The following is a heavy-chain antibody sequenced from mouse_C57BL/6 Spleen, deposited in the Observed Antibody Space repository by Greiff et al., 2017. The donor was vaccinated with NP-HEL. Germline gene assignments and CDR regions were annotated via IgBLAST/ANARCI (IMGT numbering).Heavy chain of an antibody. J-gene: IGHJ2*01. CDR2: IRSKSNNYAT. CDR1: GFSFNTYA. Sequence: DAGGGLVQPKGSLKLSCAASGFSFNTYAMNWVRQAPGKGLEWVARIRSKSNNYATYYADSVKDRFTISRDDSESMLYLQMNNLKTEDTAMYYCVSGNWYFDYWGQGTTLTVSS. D-gene: IGHD2-1*01. V-gene: IGHV10-1*01. CDR3: VSGNWYFDY.